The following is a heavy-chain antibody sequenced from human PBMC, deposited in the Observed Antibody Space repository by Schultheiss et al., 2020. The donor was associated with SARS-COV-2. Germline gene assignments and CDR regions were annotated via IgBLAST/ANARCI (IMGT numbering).Heavy chain of an antibody. V-gene: IGHV4-34*01. D-gene: IGHD6-19*01. CDR2: INHSGST. Sequence: SETLSLTCAVYGGSFSGYYWSWIRQPPGKGLEWIGEINHSGSTNYNPSLKSRVTISVDTSNNQFSLKLSSVTAADTAVYYCARGLLYSSGWFGDYWGQGTLVTVSS. J-gene: IGHJ4*02. CDR3: ARGLLYSSGWFGDY. CDR1: GGSFSGYY.